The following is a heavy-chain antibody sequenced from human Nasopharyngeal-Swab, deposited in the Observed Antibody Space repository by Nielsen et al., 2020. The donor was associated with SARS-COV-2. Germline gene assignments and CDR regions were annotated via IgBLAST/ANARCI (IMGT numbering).Heavy chain of an antibody. D-gene: IGHD3-9*01. V-gene: IGHV3-48*04. CDR1: GFTFSSYS. CDR2: ISSSSSTI. Sequence: GESLKISWAASGFTFSSYSMNWVRQAPGKGLEWVSYISSSSSTIYYANSVKGRFTISRDNAKNSLYLQMTSLRAVDTAVYSCAMRYYDILTGYRRGYYYGMDVWGQGTTVTVSS. J-gene: IGHJ6*02. CDR3: AMRYYDILTGYRRGYYYGMDV.